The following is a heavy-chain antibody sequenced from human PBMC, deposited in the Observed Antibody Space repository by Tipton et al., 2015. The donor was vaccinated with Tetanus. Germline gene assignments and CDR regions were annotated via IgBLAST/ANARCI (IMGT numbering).Heavy chain of an antibody. J-gene: IGHJ2*01. V-gene: IGHV4-39*01. CDR3: ASIIESAAANWYFDL. CDR2: IYYSGST. D-gene: IGHD2-2*01. Sequence: TLSLTCTVSGGSISSSSYYWGWIRQPPGKGLEWIGSIYYSGSTHYNPSLKSRVTISVDTSKNQFSLKLSSVTAADTAVYYCASIIESAAANWYFDLWGRGTLVTVS. CDR1: GGSISSSSYY.